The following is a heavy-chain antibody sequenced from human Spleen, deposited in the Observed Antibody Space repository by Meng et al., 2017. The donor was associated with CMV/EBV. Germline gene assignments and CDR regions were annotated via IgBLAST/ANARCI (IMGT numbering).Heavy chain of an antibody. Sequence: GGSLRLSCAASGLTMSSYAMSWVRQAPGKGLEWVSVISGSATSTYYGDSVKGRFTISRDNSKNTLYLQMNSLRAEDTAVYYCAKIPVLNYYYDGMDVWGQGTTVTVSS. CDR3: AKIPVLNYYYDGMDV. CDR2: ISGSATST. D-gene: IGHD4/OR15-4a*01. CDR1: GLTMSSYA. V-gene: IGHV3-23*01. J-gene: IGHJ6*02.